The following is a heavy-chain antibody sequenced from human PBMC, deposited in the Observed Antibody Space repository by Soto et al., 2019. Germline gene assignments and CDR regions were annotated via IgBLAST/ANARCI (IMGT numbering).Heavy chain of an antibody. D-gene: IGHD1-26*01. CDR2: INHSGST. CDR1: GGSFSGYY. Sequence: SETLSLTCAVYGGSFSGYYWSWIRQPPGKGLEWIGEINHSGSTNYNPSLKSRVTISVDTSKNQFSLKPSSVAAADTAVYYCARESGAGYNWFDPWGQGTLVTVSS. J-gene: IGHJ5*02. V-gene: IGHV4-34*01. CDR3: ARESGAGYNWFDP.